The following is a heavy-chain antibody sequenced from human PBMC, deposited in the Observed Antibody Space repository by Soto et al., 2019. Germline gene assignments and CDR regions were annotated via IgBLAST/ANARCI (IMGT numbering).Heavy chain of an antibody. Sequence: ASETLSLTCAVYGGSFIGYYWSWILQPPGKGLEWIGEINHSGSTNYNPSLKSRVTISVDTSKNQFSLKLSSVTAADTAVYYCARGREQWLVWGKKGHYYSMDIWGKGTTVTVSS. D-gene: IGHD6-19*01. V-gene: IGHV4-34*01. J-gene: IGHJ6*03. CDR2: INHSGST. CDR1: GGSFIGYY. CDR3: ARGREQWLVWGKKGHYYSMDI.